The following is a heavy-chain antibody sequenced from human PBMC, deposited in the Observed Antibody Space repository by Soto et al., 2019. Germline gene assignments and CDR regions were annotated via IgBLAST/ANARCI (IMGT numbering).Heavy chain of an antibody. V-gene: IGHV1-2*02. CDR2: INPNNGDT. CDR3: ARHSGYDYVFGY. J-gene: IGHJ4*02. Sequence: QAPGQGLEWMGWINPNNGDTNSAQKFQGRVTMTRDTSTSTAYMELSSLRFDDTAVYYCARHSGYDYVFGYWGQGTLVTVSS. D-gene: IGHD5-12*01.